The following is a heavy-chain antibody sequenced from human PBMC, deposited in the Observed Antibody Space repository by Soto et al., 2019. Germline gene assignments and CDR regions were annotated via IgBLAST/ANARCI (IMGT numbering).Heavy chain of an antibody. J-gene: IGHJ6*02. CDR1: GYTFTSYG. D-gene: IGHD3-9*01. CDR3: ARGSYDILTGYYGVEDYYGMDV. CDR2: ISAYNGNT. Sequence: QVQLVQSGAEVKKPGASVKVSCKASGYTFTSYGISWVRQAPGQGLEGMGWISAYNGNTNYAQKLQGRVTMTTDTSTSTAYMELRSLRSDDTAVYYCARGSYDILTGYYGVEDYYGMDVWGQGTTVTVSS. V-gene: IGHV1-18*01.